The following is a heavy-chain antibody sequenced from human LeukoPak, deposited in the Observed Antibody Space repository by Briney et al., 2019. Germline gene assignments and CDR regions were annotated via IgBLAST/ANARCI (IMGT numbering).Heavy chain of an antibody. CDR3: ARVSLVRGDPDYYFDY. CDR2: IYTSGST. D-gene: IGHD3-10*01. J-gene: IGHJ4*02. CDR1: GDSISNYY. V-gene: IGHV4-4*07. Sequence: PSETLSLACTVSGDSISNYYWSWLRQPAGKGLEWIGRIYTSGSTNYNPSLKSRVTMPVDTSKNQFSLKLSSVTAADTAVYYCARVSLVRGDPDYYFDYWGQGTLVTVSS.